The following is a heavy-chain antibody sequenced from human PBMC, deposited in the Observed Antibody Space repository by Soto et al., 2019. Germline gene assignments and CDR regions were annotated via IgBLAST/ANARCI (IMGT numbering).Heavy chain of an antibody. D-gene: IGHD5-18*01. V-gene: IGHV3-30*18. CDR3: AKDSNRGYSYGYSDY. J-gene: IGHJ4*02. Sequence: QVQLVESGGGVVQPGRSLRLSSAASGFTFSSYGMHWVRQAPGKGLEWVAVISYDGSNKYYADSVKGRFTISRDNSKNTLYLQMNSLRAEDTAVYYCAKDSNRGYSYGYSDYWGQGTLVTVSS. CDR2: ISYDGSNK. CDR1: GFTFSSYG.